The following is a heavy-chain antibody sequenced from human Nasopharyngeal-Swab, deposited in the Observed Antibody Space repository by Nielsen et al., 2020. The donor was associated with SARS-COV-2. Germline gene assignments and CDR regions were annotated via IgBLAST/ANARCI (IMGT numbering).Heavy chain of an antibody. Sequence: SVKVSCKASVGTFSSYAISWVRQAPGQGLEWMGGIIPIFGTANYAQKFQGRVTITADESTSTAYMELSSLRSEDTAVYYCAREGWETSGDSSGLFDYWGQGTLVTVSS. CDR1: VGTFSSYA. D-gene: IGHD3-22*01. CDR3: AREGWETSGDSSGLFDY. J-gene: IGHJ4*02. V-gene: IGHV1-69*13. CDR2: IIPIFGTA.